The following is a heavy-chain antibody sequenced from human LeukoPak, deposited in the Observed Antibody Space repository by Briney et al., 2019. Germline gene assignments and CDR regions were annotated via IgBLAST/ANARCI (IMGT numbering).Heavy chain of an antibody. J-gene: IGHJ6*02. CDR3: TRDHCSYINCYEDYYYGMDV. CDR2: INYDTGAT. Sequence: GSVKVSCKASGYTFTGYYMHWVRQAPGQGLEWMGWINYDTGATDIAQKFQGRVTMTRDTSISAAYMELSRLRSDDTAVYYCTRDHCSYINCYEDYYYGMDVWGQGTTVTVSS. V-gene: IGHV1-2*02. CDR1: GYTFTGYY. D-gene: IGHD2-2*01.